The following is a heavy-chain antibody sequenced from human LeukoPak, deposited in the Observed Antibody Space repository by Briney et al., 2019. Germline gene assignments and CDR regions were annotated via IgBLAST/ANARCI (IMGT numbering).Heavy chain of an antibody. D-gene: IGHD2-15*01. Sequence: GGSLRLSCAASGFTSSSSAMSWVRQAPGKGLEWVSAISNNGGYTYYADSVQGRFTISRDNSKSTLCLQMNSLRAEDTAVYYCAKQLGYCSDGSCYFPYWGQGTLVTVSS. V-gene: IGHV3-23*01. CDR3: AKQLGYCSDGSCYFPY. J-gene: IGHJ4*02. CDR1: GFTSSSSA. CDR2: ISNNGGYT.